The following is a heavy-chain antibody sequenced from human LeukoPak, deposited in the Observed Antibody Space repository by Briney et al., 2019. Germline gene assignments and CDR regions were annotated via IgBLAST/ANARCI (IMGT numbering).Heavy chain of an antibody. CDR3: ARDYGGSLPFDY. V-gene: IGHV3-21*06. CDR2: ISSSSTYI. Sequence: GGSLRLSCAASGFTFSSYSMNWVRQAPGKGLEWVSSISSSSTYIYYADSMKGRFTISRDNAKNSLYLQMNSLRAEDTAVYYCARDYGGSLPFDYWGQGTLVTVSS. J-gene: IGHJ4*02. D-gene: IGHD4-23*01. CDR1: GFTFSSYS.